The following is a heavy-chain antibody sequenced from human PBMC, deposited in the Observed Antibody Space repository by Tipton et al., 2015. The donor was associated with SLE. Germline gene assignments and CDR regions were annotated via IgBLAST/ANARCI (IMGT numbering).Heavy chain of an antibody. Sequence: TLSLTCTVSGGSITTNNHYWAWIRQSPGMGLEWLGSIYYTGTTYYNPSLKSRVSLSVDTSKNQFSLQLTSVTAADTAVYYCARRYSSGWYPGYWGQGTLVTVSS. CDR2: IYYTGTT. V-gene: IGHV4-39*01. CDR1: GGSITTNNHY. J-gene: IGHJ4*02. D-gene: IGHD6-19*01. CDR3: ARRYSSGWYPGY.